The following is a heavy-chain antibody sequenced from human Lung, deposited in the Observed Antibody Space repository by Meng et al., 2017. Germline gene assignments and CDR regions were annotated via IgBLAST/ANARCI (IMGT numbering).Heavy chain of an antibody. Sequence: QVQLVQSGADVKKRGAAVNVSCMSSGYTFTGYYMHWLRQAPGQGLEWMGRSNPNIGGINYAQKFQGRVTLTRDTSISTAYMGFGRLRSDDTAVYYRASVGACGGDCYTLDYWGQGTLVTVSS. V-gene: IGHV1-2*06. CDR3: ASVGACGGDCYTLDY. J-gene: IGHJ4*02. D-gene: IGHD2-21*02. CDR2: SNPNIGGI. CDR1: GYTFTGYY.